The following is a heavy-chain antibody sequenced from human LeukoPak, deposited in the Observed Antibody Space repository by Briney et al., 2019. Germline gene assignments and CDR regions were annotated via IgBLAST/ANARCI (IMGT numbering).Heavy chain of an antibody. D-gene: IGHD2-2*01. CDR3: ARYCSSTSCYGASFDY. J-gene: IGHJ4*02. Sequence: SSVKVSCKASGGTFSSYAISWVRQAPGQGLEWMGGIIPIFGTANYAQKFQGRVTITADESTSTAYMELSSLRSEDTAVYYCARYCSSTSCYGASFDYWGPGTLVTVSS. CDR2: IIPIFGTA. CDR1: GGTFSSYA. V-gene: IGHV1-69*01.